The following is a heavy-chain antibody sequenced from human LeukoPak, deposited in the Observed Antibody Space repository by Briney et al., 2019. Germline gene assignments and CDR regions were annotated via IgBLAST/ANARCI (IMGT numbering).Heavy chain of an antibody. J-gene: IGHJ4*02. Sequence: GGSLRLSCAASGFTFSSYAMSWFRQAPGKGLEWFSAISGSGGSTYYADSVKGRFTISRDNSKNTLYLQMNSLRAEDTAVYYCAKGGGSSCYSPSDYWGQGTLVTVSS. CDR2: ISGSGGST. D-gene: IGHD2-15*01. CDR3: AKGGGSSCYSPSDY. V-gene: IGHV3-23*01. CDR1: GFTFSSYA.